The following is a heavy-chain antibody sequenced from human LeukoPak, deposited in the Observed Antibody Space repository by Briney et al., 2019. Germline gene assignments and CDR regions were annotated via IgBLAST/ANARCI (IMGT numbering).Heavy chain of an antibody. Sequence: PGGSLRLSCAASGFTFSSYAMSWVRQAPGKGLEWVSGVSGSGGSTYYADSVKGRFTISRDNSKNTLYLQMNSLRAEDTAVYYCAKDGSRLQEFYDAFEKWGQGTMVTVAS. V-gene: IGHV3-23*01. D-gene: IGHD2-21*01. J-gene: IGHJ3*02. CDR2: VSGSGGST. CDR3: AKDGSRLQEFYDAFEK. CDR1: GFTFSSYA.